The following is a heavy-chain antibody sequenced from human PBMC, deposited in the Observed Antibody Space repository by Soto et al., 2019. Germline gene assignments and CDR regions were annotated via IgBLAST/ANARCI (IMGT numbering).Heavy chain of an antibody. Sequence: PSETLSLTCTVSGGSVSSGSYYWSWIRHPPGKGLEWIGYIYYSGSTNYNPSLKSRVTISVDTSKNQFSLKLSSVTAADTAVYYCARGAVVAAPNWFDPWGQGTLVTVSS. CDR2: IYYSGST. CDR1: GGSVSSGSYY. CDR3: ARGAVVAAPNWFDP. J-gene: IGHJ5*02. V-gene: IGHV4-61*01. D-gene: IGHD2-15*01.